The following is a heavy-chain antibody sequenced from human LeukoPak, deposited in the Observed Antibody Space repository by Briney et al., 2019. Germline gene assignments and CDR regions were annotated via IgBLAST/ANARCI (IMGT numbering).Heavy chain of an antibody. V-gene: IGHV3-33*01. D-gene: IGHD3-10*01. Sequence: PGGSLRLSCAASGFTFSSYGMHWVRQAPGKGLEWAAVIWYDGSNKYYADSVKGRFPISRDNSKNTLYLQMNSLRAEDTAVYYCASGPLWFGGIGDAFDIWGQGTMVTVSS. CDR1: GFTFSSYG. CDR2: IWYDGSNK. CDR3: ASGPLWFGGIGDAFDI. J-gene: IGHJ3*02.